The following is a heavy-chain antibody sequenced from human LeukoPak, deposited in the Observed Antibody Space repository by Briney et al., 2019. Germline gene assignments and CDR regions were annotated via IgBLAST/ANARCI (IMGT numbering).Heavy chain of an antibody. D-gene: IGHD3-22*01. CDR1: GFTFSSCE. CDR3: ARVLHKRNYDSSGFYVY. Sequence: GGSLRLSCAASGFTFSSCEMNWVRQAPGKGLEWVSYISSSGSPIYYADSVKGRFTISRDNAKNSLYLQMNSLRAEDTAVYYCARVLHKRNYDSSGFYVYWGQGTLVTVSS. CDR2: ISSSGSPI. V-gene: IGHV3-48*03. J-gene: IGHJ4*02.